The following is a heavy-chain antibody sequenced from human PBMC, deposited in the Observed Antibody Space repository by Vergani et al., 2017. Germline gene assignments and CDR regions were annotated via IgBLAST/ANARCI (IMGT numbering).Heavy chain of an antibody. CDR1: GFTFDDYA. V-gene: IGHV3-9*01. CDR2: ISWNSGSI. CDR3: AKDQEDSSSWYDWGYYYGMDV. D-gene: IGHD6-13*01. Sequence: EVQLVESGGGLVQPGRSLRLSCAASGFTFDDYAMHWVRQAPGTGLGWVSGISWNSGSIGYADSVKGRFTLSRDSSKNSLYLQMNSLRAEDTAVYYCAKDQEDSSSWYDWGYYYGMDVWGQGTTVTVSS. J-gene: IGHJ6*02.